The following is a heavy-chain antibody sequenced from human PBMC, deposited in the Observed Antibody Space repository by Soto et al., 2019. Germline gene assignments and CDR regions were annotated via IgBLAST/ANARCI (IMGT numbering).Heavy chain of an antibody. CDR1: GYTFIHFG. V-gene: IGHV1-18*01. CDR2: ISPFNGHT. D-gene: IGHD1-7*01. Sequence: QIQLVQSETEVKEPGASVKVSCKTSGYTFIHFGISWVRQAPGQGLEWMGWISPFNGHTHYAQTFQGRVTLTTDTSTATAFLELRSLRSDDTAVYYCAREPPRPTAELNYFDPRGRGTLVTVSS. J-gene: IGHJ5*02. CDR3: AREPPRPTAELNYFDP.